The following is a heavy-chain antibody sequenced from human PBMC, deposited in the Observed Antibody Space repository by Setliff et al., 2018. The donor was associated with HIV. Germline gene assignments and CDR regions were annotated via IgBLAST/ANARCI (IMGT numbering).Heavy chain of an antibody. CDR1: GFTGSSNY. V-gene: IGHV3-23*01. CDR3: AKGYFYDSGGYSPLFDY. D-gene: IGHD3-22*01. J-gene: IGHJ4*02. CDR2: ISGGGGST. Sequence: LSLSCAASGFTGSSNYMSWVRQAPGKGLGWVSTISGGGGSTYFADSVKGRFTLSRDNSKNTLYLQMNSLRVEDTAIYYCAKGYFYDSGGYSPLFDYWGQGTLVTVSS.